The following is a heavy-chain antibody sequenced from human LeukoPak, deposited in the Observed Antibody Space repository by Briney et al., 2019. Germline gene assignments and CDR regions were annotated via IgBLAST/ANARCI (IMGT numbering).Heavy chain of an antibody. CDR2: IYYSGTT. Sequence: SETLSLTCTVSGGSMSSYYWSWIRQPPGKGLEWVGYIYYSGTTSYNPSLKSRVTISVDTSKNQFSLKLSSVTAADTAVYYCARGDYDFWSASFDYWGQGTLVTVSS. CDR1: GGSMSSYY. J-gene: IGHJ4*02. D-gene: IGHD3-3*01. V-gene: IGHV4-59*12. CDR3: ARGDYDFWSASFDY.